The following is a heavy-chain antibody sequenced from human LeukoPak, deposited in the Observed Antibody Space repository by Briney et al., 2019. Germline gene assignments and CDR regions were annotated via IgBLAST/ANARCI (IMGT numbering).Heavy chain of an antibody. CDR2: ISYDGSNK. Sequence: GGSLRLSCAASGFTFSSYGMHWVRQAPGKGLEWVAVISYDGSNKYYADSVKGRFTISRDNSKNTLYLQMNSLRAEDTAVYYCAKEPDPYSSSWYTPHYWGQGTLVTVSS. CDR1: GFTFSSYG. J-gene: IGHJ4*02. CDR3: AKEPDPYSSSWYTPHY. D-gene: IGHD6-13*01. V-gene: IGHV3-30*18.